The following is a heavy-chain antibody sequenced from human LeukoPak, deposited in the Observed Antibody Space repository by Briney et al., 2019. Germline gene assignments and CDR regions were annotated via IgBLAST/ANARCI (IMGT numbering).Heavy chain of an antibody. CDR2: IYTSGST. V-gene: IGHV4-61*02. D-gene: IGHD3-22*01. J-gene: IGHJ4*02. Sequence: SETPSLTCTVSGGSFSSSSYYWGWIRQPAGKGLEWIGRIYTSGSTNYNPSLKSRVTMSVDMSTNQFSLKLSSVTAADTAMYYCARAGDSSGYEYYFDYWGQGTLVTVSS. CDR1: GGSFSSSSYY. CDR3: ARAGDSSGYEYYFDY.